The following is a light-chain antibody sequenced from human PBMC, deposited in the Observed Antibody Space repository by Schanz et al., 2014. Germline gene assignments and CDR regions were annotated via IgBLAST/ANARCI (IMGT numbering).Light chain of an antibody. CDR1: SSDVGGYNS. V-gene: IGLV2-8*01. CDR3: CSYAGDNTLR. Sequence: QSALTQPPSASGSPGQSVTISCTGTSSDVGGYNSVSWYQQHPGKAPKLMIYEVNKRPSGVPDRFSGSKSGNTASLTISGLQAEDEADYYCCSYAGDNTLRFGGGTKLTVL. J-gene: IGLJ3*02. CDR2: EVN.